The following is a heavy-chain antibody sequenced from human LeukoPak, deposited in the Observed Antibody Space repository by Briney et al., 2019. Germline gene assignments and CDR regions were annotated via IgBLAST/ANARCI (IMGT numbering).Heavy chain of an antibody. CDR3: ARAASRVVVTATIDY. CDR1: GYTFTSYY. D-gene: IGHD2-21*02. Sequence: GGSLRLSCAASGYTFTSYYMHWVRQAPGQGLEWMGIINPSGGSTSYAQKFQGRVTMTRDTSTSTVYMELSSLRSEDTAVYYCARAASRVVVTATIDYWGQGTLVTVSS. V-gene: IGHV1-46*01. CDR2: INPSGGST. J-gene: IGHJ4*02.